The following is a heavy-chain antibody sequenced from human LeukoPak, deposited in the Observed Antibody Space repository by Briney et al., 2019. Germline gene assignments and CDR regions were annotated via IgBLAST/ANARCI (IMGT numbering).Heavy chain of an antibody. CDR1: GFTLTDYN. CDR2: IRFDGTTE. Sequence: GGSLRLSCGASGFTLTDYNMHWVRQAPGKGLEYVAFIRFDGTTEYYTDSVKGRFTMSRDKSKNTLYLQMNSLRGEDTAVYYCARGAAVAHELWGQGTLVTVSS. CDR3: ARGAAVAHEL. D-gene: IGHD6-19*01. J-gene: IGHJ4*02. V-gene: IGHV3-30*02.